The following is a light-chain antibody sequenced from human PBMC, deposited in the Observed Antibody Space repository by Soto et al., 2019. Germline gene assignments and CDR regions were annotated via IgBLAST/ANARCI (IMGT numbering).Light chain of an antibody. CDR3: AAWDDRLSGRV. V-gene: IGLV1-47*01. J-gene: IGLJ1*01. Sequence: QSVLTQPPSASVTPGQRVTISCSGSSSNIGSNYVYWYQQLPGTAPKLLIYRNNQRPSGVPDRFSGSKSGTSASLAISGLRSEDEADYYCAAWDDRLSGRVFGTGTKVTVL. CDR1: SSNIGSNY. CDR2: RNN.